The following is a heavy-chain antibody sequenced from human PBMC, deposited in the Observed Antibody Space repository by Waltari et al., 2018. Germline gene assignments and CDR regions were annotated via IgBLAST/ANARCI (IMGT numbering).Heavy chain of an antibody. CDR1: GFSLSNARMG. Sequence: QVTLKESGPVLVKPTETLTLTCTVSGFSLSNARMGVSWIRQPPGKALEWLAHIFSNDEKSYSTALKSRLTIAKDTSKSQVVLTMTNMDPVDTATYYCARGYSGSYYGYYYYMDVWGKGTTVTISS. CDR3: ARGYSGSYYGYYYYMDV. V-gene: IGHV2-26*01. D-gene: IGHD1-26*01. CDR2: IFSNDEK. J-gene: IGHJ6*03.